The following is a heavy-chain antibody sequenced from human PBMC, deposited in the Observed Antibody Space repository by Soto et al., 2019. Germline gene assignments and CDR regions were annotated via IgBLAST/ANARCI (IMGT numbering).Heavy chain of an antibody. Sequence: PSETLSLTCTVSNASISSRKWWTWVRQTPGKGLEWIGEIYHSGSINYNPSLKSRVTMSVDKSNNQFSLKMTSVTAADTAVYYCASKFGELLADAFDIWGQGTVVTVSS. J-gene: IGHJ3*02. V-gene: IGHV4-4*02. D-gene: IGHD3-10*01. CDR3: ASKFGELLADAFDI. CDR1: NASISSRKW. CDR2: IYHSGSI.